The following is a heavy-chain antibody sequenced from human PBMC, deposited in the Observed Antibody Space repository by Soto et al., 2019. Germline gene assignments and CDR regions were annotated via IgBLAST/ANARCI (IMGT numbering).Heavy chain of an antibody. J-gene: IGHJ6*02. CDR1: GCSVRSNNW. CDR3: GCRVEDISYDYYGMDV. CDR2: IHHREST. D-gene: IGHD2-15*01. V-gene: IGHV4-4*02. Sequence: XETLSLTCSVSGCSVRSNNWWFWVRQPPVKGLEWIGEIHHRESTNLNPSLKSRVTISVDRSKNEFSLKVKSVTAADTAVYYCGCRVEDISYDYYGMDVWGQGTTVTVSS.